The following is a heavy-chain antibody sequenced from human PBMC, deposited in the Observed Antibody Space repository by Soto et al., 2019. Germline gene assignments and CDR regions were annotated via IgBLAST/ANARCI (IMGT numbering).Heavy chain of an antibody. CDR2: IKQDGSEK. CDR3: ARKDSSSWSYFDY. Sequence: GESLRLSCAASGFTFSSYWMSWVRQAPGKGLEWVANIKQDGSEKYYVNSVKGRFTISRDNAKNSLYLQMNRLRAEDTAVYYCARKDSSSWSYFDYWGQGTLVTVSS. D-gene: IGHD6-13*01. CDR1: GFTFSSYW. J-gene: IGHJ4*02. V-gene: IGHV3-7*03.